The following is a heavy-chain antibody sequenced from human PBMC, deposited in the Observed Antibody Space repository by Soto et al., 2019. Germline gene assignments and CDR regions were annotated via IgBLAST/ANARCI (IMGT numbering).Heavy chain of an antibody. CDR1: GFTFSSYE. D-gene: IGHD3-3*01. V-gene: IGHV3-48*03. Sequence: GGSLRLSCAASGFTFSSYEMNWVRQAPGKGLEWVSYISSSGSTIYYADSVKGRFTISRDNAKNSLYLQMNSLRAEDTAVYYCARDGPRAIRYYYYGMDVWGQGTTVTVSS. J-gene: IGHJ6*02. CDR3: ARDGPRAIRYYYYGMDV. CDR2: ISSSGSTI.